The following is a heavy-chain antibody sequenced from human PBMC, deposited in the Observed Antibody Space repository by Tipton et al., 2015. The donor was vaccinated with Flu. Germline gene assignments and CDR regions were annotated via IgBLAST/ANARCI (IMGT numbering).Heavy chain of an antibody. CDR2: IYPGDSDT. J-gene: IGHJ4*02. V-gene: IGHV5-51*01. CDR1: GYSFTNYW. Sequence: QLVQSGAEVKKPGESLKISCKGSGYSFTNYWIAWVRQMPGKGLEYMGLIYPGDSDTRYSPSFQGQATISADKSISTAYLQWSSLKASDTAMYYCARRDRSGKGGTPTHFDYWGQGTLVTVSS. CDR3: ARRDRSGKGGTPTHFDY. D-gene: IGHD3-10*01.